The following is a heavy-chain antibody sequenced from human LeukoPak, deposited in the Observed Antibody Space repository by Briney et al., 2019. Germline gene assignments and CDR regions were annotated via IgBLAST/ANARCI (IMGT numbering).Heavy chain of an antibody. CDR2: ISYDGCNK. J-gene: IGHJ5*02. D-gene: IGHD4-17*01. V-gene: IGHV3-30*18. CDR1: GFTFSSYG. CDR3: AKADDYGDYGSWFDP. Sequence: AGGSLRLSCAASGFTFSSYGMHWVRQAPGKGLEWVAVISYDGCNKYYADSVKGRFTISRDNSKNTLYLQMNSLRAEDTAVYYCAKADDYGDYGSWFDPWGQGTLVTVSS.